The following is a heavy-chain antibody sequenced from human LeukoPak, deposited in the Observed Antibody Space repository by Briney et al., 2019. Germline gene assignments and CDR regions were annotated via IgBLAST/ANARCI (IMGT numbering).Heavy chain of an antibody. CDR3: ARGGRDGNFLTY. D-gene: IGHD5-24*01. Sequence: GGSPRLSCAASGFTVSSTYMSWVRQAPGKGLEWVSVIYSGGSTYYADSVKGRFTISRDNSKNTLYLQMSSLGAEDTAVYYCARGGRDGNFLTYWGQGTLVTVSS. V-gene: IGHV3-66*01. J-gene: IGHJ4*02. CDR2: IYSGGST. CDR1: GFTVSSTY.